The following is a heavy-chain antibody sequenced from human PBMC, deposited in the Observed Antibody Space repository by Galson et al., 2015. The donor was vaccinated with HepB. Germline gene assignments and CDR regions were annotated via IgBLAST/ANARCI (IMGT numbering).Heavy chain of an antibody. CDR3: ARDLHYYDSSGYSPRKGSDY. CDR2: ISAYNGNT. D-gene: IGHD3-22*01. Sequence: SVKVSCKASGYTFTSYGISWVRQAPGQGLEWMGWISAYNGNTNYAQKLQGRVTMTTDTSTSTAYMELRSLRSDDTAVYYCARDLHYYDSSGYSPRKGSDYWGQGTLVTVSS. CDR1: GYTFTSYG. J-gene: IGHJ4*02. V-gene: IGHV1-18*04.